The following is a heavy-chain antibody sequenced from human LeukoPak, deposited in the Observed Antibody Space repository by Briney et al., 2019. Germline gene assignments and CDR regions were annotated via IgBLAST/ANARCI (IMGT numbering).Heavy chain of an antibody. CDR3: ARENPTWVIGGFDY. CDR1: GFTFSSYG. CDR2: IWYAGSDK. Sequence: GGSLRLSCAASGFTFSSYGMHWVRPAPGKGLEWVAVIWYAGSDKYYADSVKGRFTISRDNSKNPLYLQMNSLRAEDTAVYYCARENPTWVIGGFDYWGQGTLVTVSS. V-gene: IGHV3-33*01. J-gene: IGHJ4*02. D-gene: IGHD2-21*01.